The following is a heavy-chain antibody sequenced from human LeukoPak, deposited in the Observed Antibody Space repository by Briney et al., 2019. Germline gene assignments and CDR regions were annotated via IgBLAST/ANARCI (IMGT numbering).Heavy chain of an antibody. V-gene: IGHV3-33*01. Sequence: GRSLRLSCAASGFTFSSYGMHWVRQAPGKGPEWVAVIWYDGSNKYYADSVKGRFTISRDNSKNTLYLQMNSLRAEDTAVYYCARDRGAGDYPLGAFDIWGQGTMVTVSS. CDR3: ARDRGAGDYPLGAFDI. CDR1: GFTFSSYG. CDR2: IWYDGSNK. J-gene: IGHJ3*02. D-gene: IGHD4-17*01.